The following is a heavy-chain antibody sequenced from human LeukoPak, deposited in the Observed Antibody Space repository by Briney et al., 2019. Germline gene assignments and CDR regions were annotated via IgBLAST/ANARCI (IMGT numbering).Heavy chain of an antibody. CDR1: GFTFGDNW. Sequence: GGSLKLSCVASGFTFGDNWMNWVRQAPGKGLEWVASIKKDGSEKYYVDSVRGRFTISRDNVKNSLYLQMNRLRPEDTAVYYCRGGHYSGLERWGRGTLVTVSP. J-gene: IGHJ4*02. CDR2: IKKDGSEK. V-gene: IGHV3-7*01. CDR3: RGGHYSGLER. D-gene: IGHD3-10*01.